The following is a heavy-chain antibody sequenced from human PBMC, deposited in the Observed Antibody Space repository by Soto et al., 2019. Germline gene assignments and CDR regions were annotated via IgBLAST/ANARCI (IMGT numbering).Heavy chain of an antibody. Sequence: QVQLVQSGAEVKKPGASVKVSCKASGYTFTSYGISWVRQAPGQGLEWMGWISAYNGNTNYAQKLQGRVTMTTDTSTSTAYMELRSLRSDDTAVYYCATSALPDYGDYGSHYYYGMDVWGQGTTVTVSS. D-gene: IGHD4-17*01. CDR1: GYTFTSYG. J-gene: IGHJ6*02. V-gene: IGHV1-18*01. CDR3: ATSALPDYGDYGSHYYYGMDV. CDR2: ISAYNGNT.